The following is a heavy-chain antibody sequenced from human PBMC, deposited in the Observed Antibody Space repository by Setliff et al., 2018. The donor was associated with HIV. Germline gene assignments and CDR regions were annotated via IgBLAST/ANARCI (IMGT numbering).Heavy chain of an antibody. CDR3: ARGGPARVALLYWFDP. Sequence: ASVKVSCKASGYTFINYGINWLRQAPGQGLEWVGWINPYNGNTKCGQKFQGTVTMTRDTTTSTAYLELRRLRSDDTAVYFCARGGPARVALLYWFDPWGQGTLVTVSS. CDR2: INPYNGNT. J-gene: IGHJ5*02. D-gene: IGHD2-21*01. V-gene: IGHV1-18*01. CDR1: GYTFINYG.